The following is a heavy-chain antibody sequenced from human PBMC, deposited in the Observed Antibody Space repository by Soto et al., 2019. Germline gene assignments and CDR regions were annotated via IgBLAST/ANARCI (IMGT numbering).Heavy chain of an antibody. D-gene: IGHD6-13*01. CDR1: GGSFSGYY. CDR2: INHSGST. V-gene: IGHV4-34*01. J-gene: IGHJ6*02. CDR3: ARARRQLGYYYYYGMDV. Sequence: PSETLSLTCAVYGGSFSGYYWSWIRQPPGKGLEWIGEINHSGSTNYNPSLKSRVTISVDTSKNQFSLKLSSVTAADTAVYYCARARRQLGYYYYYGMDVWGQGTTVT.